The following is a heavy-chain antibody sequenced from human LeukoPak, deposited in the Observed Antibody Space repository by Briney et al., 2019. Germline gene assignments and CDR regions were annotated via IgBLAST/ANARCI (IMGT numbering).Heavy chain of an antibody. CDR3: ARLRYYAMDV. Sequence: GGSLRLSCAASGFTFSTYDMNWVRQAPGKGLEWVSYISSSSSTISYADSVKGRFTISRDNSKNSLYLQMNSLRAEDTAVYYCARLRYYAMDVGGQGPTVTASS. CDR2: ISSSSSTI. V-gene: IGHV3-48*01. CDR1: GFTFSTYD. J-gene: IGHJ6*02.